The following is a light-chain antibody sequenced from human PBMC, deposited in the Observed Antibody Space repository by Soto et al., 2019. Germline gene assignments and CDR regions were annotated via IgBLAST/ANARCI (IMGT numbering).Light chain of an antibody. J-gene: IGKJ1*01. CDR2: DAS. V-gene: IGKV3-20*01. Sequence: EIVLTQSPGTLSLSPGERATLSCRASQSGSSSFLAWYQQKPGQAPRLLIYDASSRATGIPDRFSGSGSGTDFTLTISRLEPEDFAVYYCQQYGSSPQAFGQGTKVDIK. CDR3: QQYGSSPQA. CDR1: QSGSSSF.